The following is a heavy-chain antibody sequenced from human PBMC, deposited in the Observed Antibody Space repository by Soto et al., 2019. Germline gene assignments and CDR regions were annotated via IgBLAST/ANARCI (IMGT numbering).Heavy chain of an antibody. J-gene: IGHJ4*02. CDR1: GGTFRSYA. CDR2: IIPIFGTA. D-gene: IGHD6-19*01. Sequence: SVKVSCKASGGTFRSYAISWVRQAPGQGLEWMGGIIPIFGTANYAQKFQGRVTITADESTSTAYMELSSLRSEDTAVYYCARDGVGSSGWSNAVYFDYWGQGTLVTVSS. V-gene: IGHV1-69*13. CDR3: ARDGVGSSGWSNAVYFDY.